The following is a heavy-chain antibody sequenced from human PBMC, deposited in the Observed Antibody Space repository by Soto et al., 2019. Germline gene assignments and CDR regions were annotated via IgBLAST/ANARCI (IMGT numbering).Heavy chain of an antibody. V-gene: IGHV1-18*01. Sequence: WASVKVSCKASGYTFTSYGISWVRQAPGQGLEWMGWISAYNGNTNYAQKLQGRVTMTTDTSTSTAYMELRSLRSDDTAVYYCARDRGDYDFWSGSSDAFDIWGQGTMVTVSS. J-gene: IGHJ3*02. CDR3: ARDRGDYDFWSGSSDAFDI. CDR2: ISAYNGNT. D-gene: IGHD3-3*01. CDR1: GYTFTSYG.